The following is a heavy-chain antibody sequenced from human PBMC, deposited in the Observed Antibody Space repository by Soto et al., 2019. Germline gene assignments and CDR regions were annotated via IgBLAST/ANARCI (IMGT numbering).Heavy chain of an antibody. CDR3: ARDSPYYDGSGYYLPVWYFDL. CDR2: ISSSSSTI. CDR1: GFTFSSYS. V-gene: IGHV3-48*01. J-gene: IGHJ2*01. D-gene: IGHD3-22*01. Sequence: EVQLVESGGGLVQPGGSLRLSCAASGFTFSSYSMNWVRQAPGKGLEWVSYISSSSSTIYYADSVKGRFTISRDNAKNSLYLQMNSLRAEDTAVYYCARDSPYYDGSGYYLPVWYFDLWGRGTLVTVSS.